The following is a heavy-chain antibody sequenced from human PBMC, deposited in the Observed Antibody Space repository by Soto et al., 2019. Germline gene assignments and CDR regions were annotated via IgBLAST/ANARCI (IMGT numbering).Heavy chain of an antibody. D-gene: IGHD1-1*01. CDR3: ASTGTTGTISPLEY. J-gene: IGHJ4*02. Sequence: GASVKVSCKASGYTFTIYYMHWVVQAPGQGLEWMGIINPSGGSTSYAQKFQGRVTMTRDTSTSTVYMELSSLRSEDTAVYYCASTGTTGTISPLEYWGQGTLVTVSS. V-gene: IGHV1-46*01. CDR2: INPSGGST. CDR1: GYTFTIYY.